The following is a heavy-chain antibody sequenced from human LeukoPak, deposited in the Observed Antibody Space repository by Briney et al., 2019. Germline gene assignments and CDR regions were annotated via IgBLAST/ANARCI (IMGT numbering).Heavy chain of an antibody. CDR3: ATGVGATKSAGFDY. D-gene: IGHD1-26*01. CDR2: INPNSGGT. V-gene: IGHV1-8*02. Sequence: GGSLRLSCAASGFTFSSYGMHWVRQAPGQGLEWMGWINPNSGGTIYAQKFQGRVTMTEDTSTDTAYMELSSLRSEDTAVYYCATGVGATKSAGFDYWGQGTLVTVSS. CDR1: GFTFSSYG. J-gene: IGHJ4*02.